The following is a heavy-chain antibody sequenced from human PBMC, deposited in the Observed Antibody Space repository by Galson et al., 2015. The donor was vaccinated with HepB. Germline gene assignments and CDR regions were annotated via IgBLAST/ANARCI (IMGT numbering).Heavy chain of an antibody. CDR1: GLTFSRNW. J-gene: IGHJ5*01. D-gene: IGHD3-3*01. V-gene: IGHV3-74*03. CDR3: ARETGITKWFDS. CDR2: IHPDGDTT. Sequence: SLRLSCAASGLTFSRNWMDWVRQAPGKGLVWVSRIHPDGDTTMYADSVKGRFTISRDNAKNTVFLQMNNLKPEDTAIYYCARETGITKWFDSWGQGTLVTVSS.